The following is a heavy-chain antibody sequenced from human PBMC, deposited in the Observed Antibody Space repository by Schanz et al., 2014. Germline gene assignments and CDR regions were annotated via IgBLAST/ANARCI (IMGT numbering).Heavy chain of an antibody. D-gene: IGHD4-17*01. CDR1: GYTFTSYD. Sequence: QVQLIQSGAEVKKPGASVKVSCTASGYTFTSYDINWVRRAPGQGLEWLGWMNPNSGNPGFAQKFRGRVTMTRNTSMSTAYMELSSLRSEDTAVYCCARGYGDSRSDFWGQGTLVTVSS. J-gene: IGHJ4*02. CDR2: MNPNSGNP. CDR3: ARGYGDSRSDF. V-gene: IGHV1-8*01.